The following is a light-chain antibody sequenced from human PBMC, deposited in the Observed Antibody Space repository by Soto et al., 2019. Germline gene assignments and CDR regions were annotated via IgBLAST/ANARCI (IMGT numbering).Light chain of an antibody. CDR2: GAS. Sequence: EIVLTQSPGTLSLSPGERATLSCRASQRVSNSYLAWYQQKPGQAPRLLIDGASSRATGIPDRFSGSGSGTDFTLTISRLEPEDLAVYYCQQYGSLVTFGQGTKVDI. V-gene: IGKV3-20*01. J-gene: IGKJ1*01. CDR3: QQYGSLVT. CDR1: QRVSNSY.